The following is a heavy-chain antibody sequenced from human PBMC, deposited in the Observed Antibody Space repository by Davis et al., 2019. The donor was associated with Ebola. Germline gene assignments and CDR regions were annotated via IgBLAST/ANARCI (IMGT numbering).Heavy chain of an antibody. Sequence: GESLKISCAASGFSFSSYAMSWVRQAPGKGLEWVSAIGTAGDTYYPGSVKGRFTISRENAKNSLYLQMNSLRAGDTAVYYCARGSNIRGWNYYFDYWGQGILVTVSS. D-gene: IGHD6-19*01. CDR3: ARGSNIRGWNYYFDY. CDR1: GFSFSSYA. CDR2: IGTAGDT. J-gene: IGHJ4*02. V-gene: IGHV3-13*01.